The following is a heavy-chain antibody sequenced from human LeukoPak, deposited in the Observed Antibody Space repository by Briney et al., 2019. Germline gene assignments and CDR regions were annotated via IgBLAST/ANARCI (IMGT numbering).Heavy chain of an antibody. CDR3: ARRVSGREKYFDY. D-gene: IGHD6-19*01. Sequence: GGSLRLSCAASGFTFSTYWMSWVRQAPGKGLEWVANRRQDGGEICYVDSVKGRFTISRDNAKNSLSLQMNGLRAEDTAVYYCARRVSGREKYFDYWGQGTLVTVSS. CDR2: RRQDGGEI. V-gene: IGHV3-7*01. CDR1: GFTFSTYW. J-gene: IGHJ4*02.